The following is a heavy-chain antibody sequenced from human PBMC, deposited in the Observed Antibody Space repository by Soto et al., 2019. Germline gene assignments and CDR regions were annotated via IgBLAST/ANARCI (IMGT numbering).Heavy chain of an antibody. CDR2: IYYSGST. V-gene: IGHV4-39*02. CDR3: ARRGTAVAGGSNYYFDS. Sequence: SETLSLTCTVSGASISTNNFYWGWIRQPPGKGLEWIGSIYYSGSTYYNPSLKSRVIISVDTSKNHFSLTLTSVTAADTAVYYCARRGTAVAGGSNYYFDSWGQGTLVTVSS. J-gene: IGHJ4*02. CDR1: GASISTNNFY. D-gene: IGHD6-19*01.